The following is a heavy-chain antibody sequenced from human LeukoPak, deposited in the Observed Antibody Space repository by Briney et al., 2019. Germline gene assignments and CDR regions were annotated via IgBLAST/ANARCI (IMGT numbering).Heavy chain of an antibody. CDR2: IYSDGST. CDR1: GFSVSRNY. J-gene: IGHJ5*02. Sequence: GGSLRLSCAASGFSVSRNYMSWVRQAPGKGLEWVSVIYSDGSTYYADSVKGRFTISRDNSKNTLYLQMNSLRAEDTAVYYCAKGAEYCSGGSCYMSWFDPWGQGTLVTVSS. CDR3: AKGAEYCSGGSCYMSWFDP. D-gene: IGHD2-15*01. V-gene: IGHV3-53*01.